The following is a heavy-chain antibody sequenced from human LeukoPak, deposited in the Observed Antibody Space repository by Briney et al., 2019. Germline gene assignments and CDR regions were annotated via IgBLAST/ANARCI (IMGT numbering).Heavy chain of an antibody. Sequence: PGGSLRLSCAASGFTFSSYEMNWVRQAPGKGLEWVSYISSSGSTIYYADSVKGRFTISRDNAKNSLYLRMNSLRAEDTAVYYCAREALWKGAFDYWGQGTLVTVSS. CDR3: AREALWKGAFDY. J-gene: IGHJ4*02. CDR2: ISSSGSTI. D-gene: IGHD1-1*01. CDR1: GFTFSSYE. V-gene: IGHV3-48*03.